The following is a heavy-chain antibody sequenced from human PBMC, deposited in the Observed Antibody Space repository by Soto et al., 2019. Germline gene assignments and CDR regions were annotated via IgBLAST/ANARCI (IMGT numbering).Heavy chain of an antibody. D-gene: IGHD4-17*01. CDR1: CVSFSGYY. V-gene: IGHV4-34*01. CDR3: ANYGDYGMDV. CDR2: INHSGST. Sequence: SETLSLTCAVYCVSFSGYYWSWIRQPPGKGLEWIGEINHSGSTNYNPSLKSRVTISVDTSKNQFSLKLSSVTAADTAVYYCANYGDYGMDVWGQGTTVS. J-gene: IGHJ6*02.